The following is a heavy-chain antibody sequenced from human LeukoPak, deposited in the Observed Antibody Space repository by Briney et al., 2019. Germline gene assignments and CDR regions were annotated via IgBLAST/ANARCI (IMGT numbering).Heavy chain of an antibody. CDR3: ARAFRYDILTGYPYYFDY. Sequence: AGGSLRLSCAASGFIFSSYATSWVRQAPGKGLEWVSVIGGSGTSTYYADSVKGRFTISRDNSKSTLYLQMNSLRAEDTAVYYCARAFRYDILTGYPYYFDYWGQGTLVTVSS. V-gene: IGHV3-23*01. CDR2: IGGSGTST. D-gene: IGHD3-9*01. CDR1: GFIFSSYA. J-gene: IGHJ4*02.